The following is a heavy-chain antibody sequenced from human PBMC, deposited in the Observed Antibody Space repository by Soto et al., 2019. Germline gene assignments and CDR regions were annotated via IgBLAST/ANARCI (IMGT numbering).Heavy chain of an antibody. CDR1: GFTFSDYA. J-gene: IGHJ6*02. V-gene: IGHV3-23*01. D-gene: IGHD3-10*01. Sequence: QTGGSLRLSCLASGFTFSDYAMTWVRHVPGRGLEWVASLDGAGGSTYYADSVRGRFTISRDNSQNTLFLQMKRLTVDDTAIYYCAAPRDEYGSGVSWFTYGMDIWGQGXTVTVYS. CDR3: AAPRDEYGSGVSWFTYGMDI. CDR2: LDGAGGST.